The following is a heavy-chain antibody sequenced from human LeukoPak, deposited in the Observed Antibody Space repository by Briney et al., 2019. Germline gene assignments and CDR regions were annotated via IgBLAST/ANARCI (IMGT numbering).Heavy chain of an antibody. V-gene: IGHV1-69*08. Sequence: PILGTANYAQKFQGRVTITADKSTSTAYMELSSLRSEDTAVYYCAREALGIVVVSGYYFDYWGQGTLVTVSS. CDR2: PILGTA. CDR3: AREALGIVVVSGYYFDY. J-gene: IGHJ4*02. D-gene: IGHD3-22*01.